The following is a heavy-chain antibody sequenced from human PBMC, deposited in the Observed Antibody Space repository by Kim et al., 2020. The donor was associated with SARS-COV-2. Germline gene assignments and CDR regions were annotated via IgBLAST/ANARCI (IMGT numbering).Heavy chain of an antibody. CDR3: ARRVEGTFNF. CDR2: ITGPGDT. Sequence: GGSLRLSCAASGFKFNIFSMGWVRQAPGKGLECVSAITGPGDTYYADSVRGRFTISRDNSNNILYLQMKSLSAEDTALYYCARRVEGTFNFWGQGTVVTVSS. D-gene: IGHD3-3*01. V-gene: IGHV3-23*01. J-gene: IGHJ3*01. CDR1: GFKFNIFS.